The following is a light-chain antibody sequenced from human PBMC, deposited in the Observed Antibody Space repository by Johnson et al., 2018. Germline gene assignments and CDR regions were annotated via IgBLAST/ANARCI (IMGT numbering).Light chain of an antibody. CDR2: ENN. CDR1: SSNIGNNY. J-gene: IGLJ1*01. Sequence: QSVLTQPPSVSAAPGQKVTISCSGSSSNIGNNYVSWYQQLPGTAPKLLIYENNKRPSGIPDRFSGSKSGTSATLGITGLQTGGEAEYYCGTWDSSLSAGNVFGTGTKVTVL. V-gene: IGLV1-51*02. CDR3: GTWDSSLSAGNV.